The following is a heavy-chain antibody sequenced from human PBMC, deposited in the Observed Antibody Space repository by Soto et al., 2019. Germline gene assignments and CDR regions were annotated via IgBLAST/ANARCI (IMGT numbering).Heavy chain of an antibody. J-gene: IGHJ4*02. D-gene: IGHD2-15*01. CDR3: ASRSVVAATSLDY. CDR2: IYHSGST. CDR1: GGSISSGNW. Sequence: SETLSLTCAVSGGSISSGNWWSWVRQPPGKGLEWIGEIYHSGSTNYNPSLKSRVTISVDKSKNQFSLKLSSVTAADTAVYYCASRSVVAATSLDYWGQGTLVTVSS. V-gene: IGHV4-4*02.